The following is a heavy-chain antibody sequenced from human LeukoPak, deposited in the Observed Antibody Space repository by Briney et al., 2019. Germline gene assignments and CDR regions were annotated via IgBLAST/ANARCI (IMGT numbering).Heavy chain of an antibody. J-gene: IGHJ4*02. CDR1: GFIFSDYS. CDR3: ARDETGVGSGGIDF. D-gene: IGHD2-8*02. Sequence: PGGSLRLSCAASGFIFSDYSMNWVRQTPGKGLEWVAYISSGGSTIYYADSVRGRFTISRDSATNSLYLQMNSLGDEDTAVYYCARDETGVGSGGIDFWGQGTLVTYSS. CDR2: ISSGGSTI. V-gene: IGHV3-48*02.